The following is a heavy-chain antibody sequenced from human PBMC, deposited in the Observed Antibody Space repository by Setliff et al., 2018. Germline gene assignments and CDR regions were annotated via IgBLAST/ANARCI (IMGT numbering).Heavy chain of an antibody. D-gene: IGHD2-2*01. CDR2: IYPGDSDT. CDR3: TRDEDRNKCTSSSCYGENDAFDV. V-gene: IGHV5-51*01. J-gene: IGHJ3*01. CDR1: GYIFTNYW. Sequence: PGESLKISCKASGYIFTNYWIGWVRQMPGKGLEWMGVIYPGDSDTSYSPSFKGQVTISADKAINTAYLQWSSLKASDTAIYYCTRDEDRNKCTSSSCYGENDAFDVWGQGAMVTVSS.